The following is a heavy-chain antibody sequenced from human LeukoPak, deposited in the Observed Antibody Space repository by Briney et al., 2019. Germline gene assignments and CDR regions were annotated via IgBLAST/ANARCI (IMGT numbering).Heavy chain of an antibody. Sequence: PGGSLRLSCAASGFTFSSYAMSWVRQAPGKGLEWVSAISGSGGSTYYADSVKGRFTISRDNSKNTLYLQMNSLRAEDTAVYYCAKDGSYCSGGSCYPEYFQHWGQGTLVTVSS. CDR1: GFTFSSYA. D-gene: IGHD2-15*01. V-gene: IGHV3-23*01. CDR2: ISGSGGST. J-gene: IGHJ1*01. CDR3: AKDGSYCSGGSCYPEYFQH.